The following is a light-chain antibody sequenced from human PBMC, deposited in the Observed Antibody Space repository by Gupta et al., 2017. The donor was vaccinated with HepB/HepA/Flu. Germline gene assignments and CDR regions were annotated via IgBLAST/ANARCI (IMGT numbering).Light chain of an antibody. Sequence: IVLTQSPGTLSSYPGERATLSCRASQSVSSSNLAWYQQKPGQAPRPLINCASRRATGIPDRFSGSGSGTDFTLTISGLEAEDFAVYYCQQYGSSPRTFGQGTRLEIK. CDR2: CAS. CDR1: QSVSSSN. J-gene: IGKJ5*01. V-gene: IGKV3-20*01. CDR3: QQYGSSPRT.